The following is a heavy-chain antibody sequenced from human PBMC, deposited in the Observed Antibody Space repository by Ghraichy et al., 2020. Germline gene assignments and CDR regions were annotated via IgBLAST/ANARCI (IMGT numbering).Heavy chain of an antibody. D-gene: IGHD2-2*01. CDR3: TSEGDCITTRCPENYGMDV. Sequence: GGSLRLSCTPSGFTFRDYAMGWFRQAPGKGLEWVAFIRNKAYGGTTEYAASVKGRFTISRDDSQNIAYLPMNSLKTEDTAVYYCTSEGDCITTRCPENYGMDVWGQGTTVTVSS. J-gene: IGHJ6*02. V-gene: IGHV3-49*03. CDR2: IRNKAYGGTT. CDR1: GFTFRDYA.